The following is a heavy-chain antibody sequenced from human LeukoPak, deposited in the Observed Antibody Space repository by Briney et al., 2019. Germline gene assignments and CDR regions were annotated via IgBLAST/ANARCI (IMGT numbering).Heavy chain of an antibody. Sequence: GGSLRLSCAASGFTFSSYPLHWVRQAPGKGLEWVTLISYDGSKIYYADSVKGRFTISRDNSKNTLYLQMNSLRAEDTAVYYCARESGWGLPHAFDFWGQGTMITVSS. D-gene: IGHD3-3*01. CDR1: GFTFSSYP. CDR3: ARESGWGLPHAFDF. J-gene: IGHJ3*01. V-gene: IGHV3-30-3*01. CDR2: ISYDGSKI.